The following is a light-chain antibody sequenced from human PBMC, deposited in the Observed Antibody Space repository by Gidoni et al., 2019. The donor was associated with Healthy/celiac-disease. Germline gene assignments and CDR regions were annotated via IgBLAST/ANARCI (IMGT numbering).Light chain of an antibody. J-gene: IGKJ3*01. CDR1: QDISNY. Sequence: IQMTQSPSSLSASLGERVTITCQASQDISNYLNWYQQKPGKAPKLLIYDASHLETGVPSMFSGSVSGTDFTVTISSLHPEYIATSYCQQYDNLPFTFGPGTKVDSK. CDR2: DAS. V-gene: IGKV1-33*01. CDR3: QQYDNLPFT.